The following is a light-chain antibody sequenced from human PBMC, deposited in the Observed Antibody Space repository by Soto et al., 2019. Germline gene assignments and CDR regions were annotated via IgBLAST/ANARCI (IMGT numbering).Light chain of an antibody. CDR3: GRWDSRMSTYV. J-gene: IGLJ1*01. CDR2: DNN. CDR1: SSNIGNDY. V-gene: IGLV1-51*01. Sequence: QSVLTQPPSVSAAPGQQVTISCSRSSSNIGNDYVFWYQQLPGTAPKLLIYDNNKRAAGIPDRFSGSESGTSATLGITALQTGDAADYYCGRWDSRMSTYVFGNGTKVTVL.